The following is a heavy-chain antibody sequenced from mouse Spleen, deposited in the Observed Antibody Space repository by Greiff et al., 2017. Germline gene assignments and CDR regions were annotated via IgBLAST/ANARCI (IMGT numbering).Heavy chain of an antibody. CDR2: ISSGSSTI. CDR1: GFTFSDYG. J-gene: IGHJ4*01. CDR3: AREVLYYAMDY. V-gene: IGHV5-17*01. D-gene: IGHD2-14*01. Sequence: EVQLVESGGGLVKPGGSLKLSCAASGFTFSDYGMHWVRQAPEKGLEWVAYISSGSSTIYYADTVKGRFTISRDNAKNTLFLQMTSLRSEDTAMYYCAREVLYYAMDYWGQGTSVTVSS.